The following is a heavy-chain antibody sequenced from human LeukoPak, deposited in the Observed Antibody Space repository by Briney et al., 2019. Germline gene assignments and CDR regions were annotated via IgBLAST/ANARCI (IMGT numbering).Heavy chain of an antibody. J-gene: IGHJ3*02. CDR1: GFTFSSYG. D-gene: IGHD5-18*01. Sequence: PGGSLRLSCAASGFTFSSYGMSWVRQAPGKGLEWVSSISGSGGTTYYADSVKGRFTISRGNSKNTLYLQMNSLRADDTAVYSCAKDPPTVMANAFHIWGQGTMVTVS. CDR2: ISGSGGTT. CDR3: AKDPPTVMANAFHI. V-gene: IGHV3-23*01.